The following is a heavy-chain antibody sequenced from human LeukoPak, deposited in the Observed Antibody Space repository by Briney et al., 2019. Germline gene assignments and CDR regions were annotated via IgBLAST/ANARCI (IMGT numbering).Heavy chain of an antibody. Sequence: ASVKVSCKASGYTFTGYYMHWVRQAPGQGLEWMGRINPNSGGTNYAQKFQGRVTMTRDTSISTAYMELSRLRSDDTAVYYCARFIPTVTRSVNYYYMDVWGKGTTVTVSS. V-gene: IGHV1-2*06. CDR3: ARFIPTVTRSVNYYYMDV. CDR1: GYTFTGYY. J-gene: IGHJ6*03. CDR2: INPNSGGT. D-gene: IGHD4-17*01.